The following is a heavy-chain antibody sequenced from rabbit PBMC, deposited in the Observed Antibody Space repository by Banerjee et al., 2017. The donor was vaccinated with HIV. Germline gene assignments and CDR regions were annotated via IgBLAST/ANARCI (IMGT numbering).Heavy chain of an antibody. CDR2: INTSSGNT. Sequence: QEQLEESGGGLVKPEGSLALTCKASGFSLSNNYVMCWVRQAPGKGLEWIGCINTSSGNTVYASWAKGRFTISKTSSTTVTLQMTSLTAADTATYFCARDPYGLVSNYNGMDLWGQGTLVTVS. J-gene: IGHJ3*01. CDR3: ARDPYGLVSNYNGMDL. D-gene: IGHD8-1*01. V-gene: IGHV1S45*01. CDR1: GFSLSNNYV.